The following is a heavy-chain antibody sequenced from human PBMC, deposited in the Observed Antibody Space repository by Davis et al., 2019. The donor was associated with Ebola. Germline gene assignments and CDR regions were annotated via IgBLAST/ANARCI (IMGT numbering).Heavy chain of an antibody. CDR2: ISAYNGNT. Sequence: ASVKVSCKASGYTFTNYGISWVRQAPGQGLEWMGWISAYNGNTNYAQKLQGRVTMTTDTSTSTAYMELRSLRSDDTAVYYCARELPVGYKITNYYYYYGMDVWGQGTTVTVSS. V-gene: IGHV1-18*01. D-gene: IGHD5-24*01. CDR3: ARELPVGYKITNYYYYYGMDV. CDR1: GYTFTNYG. J-gene: IGHJ6*02.